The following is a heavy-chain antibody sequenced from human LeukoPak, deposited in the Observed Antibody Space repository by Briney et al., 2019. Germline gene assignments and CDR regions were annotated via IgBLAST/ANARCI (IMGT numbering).Heavy chain of an antibody. CDR2: IRFTGSYI. J-gene: IGHJ4*02. Sequence: GGSLRLSCVASGFTFSHYSMNWVRQAPGKGLEWVSSIRFTGSYIYYADSVKGRFTISRDNSKNTLSLQVSSLRTEDTAVYYCAKKMSITAASQVDYWGQGTLVTVSS. CDR3: AKKMSITAASQVDY. D-gene: IGHD1-20*01. CDR1: GFTFSHYS. V-gene: IGHV3-21*04.